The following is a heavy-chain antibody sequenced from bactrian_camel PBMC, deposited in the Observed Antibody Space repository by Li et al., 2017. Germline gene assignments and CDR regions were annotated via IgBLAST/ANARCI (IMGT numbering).Heavy chain of an antibody. CDR1: GYTFNTY. CDR3: AADRNRYVYYGSSCSDLVRETYNY. J-gene: IGHJ4*01. Sequence: HVQLVESGGGSALAGGSVRLSCAASGYTFNTYSWFRQSPGKEREGVAAIDSSGLIDYAASVKGRFTISEDNAMTNLYLQMYSLKPEDTAVYYCAADRNRYVYYGSSCSDLVRETYNYWGQGTQGTV. CDR2: IDSSGLI. D-gene: IGHD1*01. V-gene: IGHV3S55*01.